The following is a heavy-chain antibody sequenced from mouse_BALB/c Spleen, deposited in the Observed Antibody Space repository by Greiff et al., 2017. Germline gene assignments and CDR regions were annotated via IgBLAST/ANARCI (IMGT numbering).Heavy chain of an antibody. CDR1: GYTFTSYN. CDR3: ARSSGPGNFDY. J-gene: IGHJ2*01. D-gene: IGHD1-3*01. Sequence: QVQLQQPGAELVKPGASVKMSCKASGYTFTSYNMHWVKQTPGQGLEWIGAIYPGNGDTSYNQKFKGKATLTADKSSSTAYMQLSSLTSEDSAVYYCARSSGPGNFDYGGEGTTLTVSS. V-gene: IGHV1-12*01. CDR2: IYPGNGDT.